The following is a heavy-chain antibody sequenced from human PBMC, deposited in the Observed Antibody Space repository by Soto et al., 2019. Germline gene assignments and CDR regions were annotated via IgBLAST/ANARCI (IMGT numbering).Heavy chain of an antibody. CDR1: GGSFSGYY. D-gene: IGHD5-18*01. CDR2: ISQSGST. J-gene: IGHJ4*02. CDR3: ARGQDKAKVGY. V-gene: IGHV4-34*01. Sequence: QVQLQQWGAGLLKPSETLSLTCAVYGGSFSGYYWSWIRQPPGKGLEWIGEISQSGSTNYNPSLKSRVTISVDTSKNQFSLKLSSVTAADTAVYYCARGQDKAKVGYLGQGTLVTVSS.